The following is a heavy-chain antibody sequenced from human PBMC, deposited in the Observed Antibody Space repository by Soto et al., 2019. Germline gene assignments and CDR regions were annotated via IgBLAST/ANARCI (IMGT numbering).Heavy chain of an antibody. J-gene: IGHJ6*02. V-gene: IGHV3-33*01. CDR2: IWHDGGNK. CDR3: ARVSVGVAGEALWVGGMDV. D-gene: IGHD1-26*01. CDR1: GFTFSSYG. Sequence: QVQLVESGGGVVQPGRSLRLSCAASGFTFSSYGMHWVRQAPGKGLEWVAFIWHDGGNKFYAESVKGRFTISRDNSKNTLYLQMNTLRVEDTVMYYCARVSVGVAGEALWVGGMDVWGQGTTVTVSS.